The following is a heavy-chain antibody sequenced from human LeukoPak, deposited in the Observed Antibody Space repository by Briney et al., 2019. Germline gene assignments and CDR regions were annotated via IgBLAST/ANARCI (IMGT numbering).Heavy chain of an antibody. Sequence: GASVKVSCKASGYTFTSYGISWVRQAPGQGLEWMGWISAYNGNTNYAQKLQGRVTMTTDTSTSTAYMELRSLRSDDTAVYYCARSLIAVAPRGYFDYWGQGTLVTVSS. CDR3: ARSLIAVAPRGYFDY. CDR1: GYTFTSYG. V-gene: IGHV1-18*01. D-gene: IGHD6-19*01. J-gene: IGHJ4*02. CDR2: ISAYNGNT.